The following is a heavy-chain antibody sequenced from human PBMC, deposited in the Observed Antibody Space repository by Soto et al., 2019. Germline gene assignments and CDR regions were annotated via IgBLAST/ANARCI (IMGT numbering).Heavy chain of an antibody. D-gene: IGHD6-19*01. CDR3: ARLASGWQYYYFDF. J-gene: IGHJ2*01. V-gene: IGHV4-34*01. CDR1: GGSFSPYF. Sequence: SETLSLTCAVYGGSFSPYFWSWIRQPPGKGLEWIGEINHSGSTNYNPSLTRRATLSVDTSKNQVSLKLTSVTAADTAVYYCARLASGWQYYYFDFWGRGTPVNVS. CDR2: INHSGST.